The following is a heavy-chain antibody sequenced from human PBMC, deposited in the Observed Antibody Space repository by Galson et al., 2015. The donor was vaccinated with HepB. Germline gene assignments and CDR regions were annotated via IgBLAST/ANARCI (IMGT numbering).Heavy chain of an antibody. CDR2: ISGSGGSA. V-gene: IGHV3-23*01. CDR1: GFTFSSYA. Sequence: SLRLSCAASGFTFSSYAMSWVRQAPGKGLEWVSAISGSGGSAYYADSVKGRFTISRDNSKNTLYLQMNSLRAEDTAVYYCAKGLGFNGIGEQWLVEYWGQGTLVTVSS. D-gene: IGHD6-19*01. CDR3: AKGLGFNGIGEQWLVEY. J-gene: IGHJ4*02.